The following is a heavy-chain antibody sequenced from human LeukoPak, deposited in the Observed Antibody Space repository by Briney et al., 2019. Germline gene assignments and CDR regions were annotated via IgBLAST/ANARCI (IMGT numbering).Heavy chain of an antibody. CDR3: ASSSPRFRGARDY. Sequence: PGGSLRLSCAASGFTVSSNYMSWVRQAPGKGLEWVSVIYSGGSTYYADSVKGRFTISRHNSKNTLYLQMNSLRAEDTAVYYCASSSPRFRGARDYWGQGTLVTVSS. V-gene: IGHV3-53*04. J-gene: IGHJ4*02. CDR2: IYSGGST. D-gene: IGHD1-26*01. CDR1: GFTVSSNY.